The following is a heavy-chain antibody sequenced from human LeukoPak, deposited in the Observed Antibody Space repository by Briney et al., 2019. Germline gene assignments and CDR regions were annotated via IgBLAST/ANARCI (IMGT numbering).Heavy chain of an antibody. Sequence: SETLSLTCTVSGASISGYYWSWIRQPPGKGLEWIGYIYYSGSTNYNPSLKSRVTMSVDTSKNQFSLNLSSMTAADTAVYHCAKYLRTSTTYYMDVWGKGTTVTVSS. CDR1: GASISGYY. CDR3: AKYLRTSTTYYMDV. V-gene: IGHV4-59*01. CDR2: IYYSGST. D-gene: IGHD1-14*01. J-gene: IGHJ6*03.